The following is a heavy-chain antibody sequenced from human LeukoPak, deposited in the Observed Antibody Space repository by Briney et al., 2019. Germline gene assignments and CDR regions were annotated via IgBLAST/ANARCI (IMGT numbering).Heavy chain of an antibody. Sequence: GGSLRLSCAASGFTFSSYAMSWVRQAPGKGLEWVSAISGSGGSTYYADSVKGRFTISRDNSKNTLYLQMNSLRAEDTAVYYCARDQKTYYYGSGSYDYWGQGTLVTVSS. CDR2: ISGSGGST. J-gene: IGHJ4*02. CDR3: ARDQKTYYYGSGSYDY. V-gene: IGHV3-23*01. CDR1: GFTFSSYA. D-gene: IGHD3-10*01.